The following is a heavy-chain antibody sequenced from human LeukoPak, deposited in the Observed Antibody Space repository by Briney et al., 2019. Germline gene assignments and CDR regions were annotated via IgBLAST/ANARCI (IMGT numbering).Heavy chain of an antibody. CDR1: GFTFSSYG. CDR2: IWDDGSNK. CDR3: ARGSHSSGWDFDY. J-gene: IGHJ4*02. V-gene: IGHV3-33*01. Sequence: VRSLRLSCAASGFTFSSYGMHWVRQAPGTRLEGGAVIWDDGSNKYYAESVKGRFTISRDNSKNTLYLQMNSLRAEDTAVYYCARGSHSSGWDFDYWGQGTLVTVSS. D-gene: IGHD6-19*01.